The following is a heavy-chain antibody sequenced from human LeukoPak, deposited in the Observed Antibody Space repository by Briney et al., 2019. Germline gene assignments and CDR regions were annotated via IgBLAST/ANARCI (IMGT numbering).Heavy chain of an antibody. J-gene: IGHJ4*02. CDR2: INHSGST. D-gene: IGHD3-16*02. CDR1: GGSFSGYY. CDR3: ARVPNQYYDYVWGSYRGYYFDY. Sequence: SETLSLTCAVYGGSFSGYYWSWIRQPPGKGLEWIGEINHSGSTNYNPSLKSRVTISVDTSKNQFSLKLSSVTAADTAVYYCARVPNQYYDYVWGSYRGYYFDYWGQRTLVTVSS. V-gene: IGHV4-34*01.